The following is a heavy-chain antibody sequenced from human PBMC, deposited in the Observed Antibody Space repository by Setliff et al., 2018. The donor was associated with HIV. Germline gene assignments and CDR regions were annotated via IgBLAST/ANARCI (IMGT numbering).Heavy chain of an antibody. CDR2: INESGST. V-gene: IGHV4-34*01. CDR1: GGSLGGYY. J-gene: IGHJ4*02. Sequence: KPSETLSLTCAVHGGSLGGYYWTWIRQPPGKGLEWIGEINESGSTNYCPSLKSRITISLDTSNNQFSLNLTSLTAADTAVYYCARFLGWRGFDYWGQGTLVTVSS. D-gene: IGHD3-3*01. CDR3: ARFLGWRGFDY.